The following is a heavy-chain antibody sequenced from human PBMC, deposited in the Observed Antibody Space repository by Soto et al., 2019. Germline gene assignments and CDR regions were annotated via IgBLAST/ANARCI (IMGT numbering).Heavy chain of an antibody. V-gene: IGHV5-10-1*01. J-gene: IGHJ5*02. CDR1: GFSFTHYW. CDR2: IDPVDSYA. Sequence: GESLTISCKCSGFSFTHYWISWVRQMPGKGLEWMGNIDPVDSYANYSPSFQGHVTFSVDTSISTAYLQWSSLKASDTAMYFCARIESIARNWFDPWGQGTLVTVS. D-gene: IGHD6-13*01. CDR3: ARIESIARNWFDP.